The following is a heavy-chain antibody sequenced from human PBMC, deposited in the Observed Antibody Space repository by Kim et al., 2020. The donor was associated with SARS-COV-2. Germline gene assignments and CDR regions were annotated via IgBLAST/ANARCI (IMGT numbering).Heavy chain of an antibody. Sequence: ASVKVSCKASGYTFTSYDINWVRQATGKGLEWMGWMNPNRGNTGNAQKFQGRVTMTRNSSTRTAYMELSSLRSEDTAVYYCARALTNSSGRYFDLWGRGTLVTVSS. CDR2: MNPNRGNT. CDR1: GYTFTSYD. J-gene: IGHJ2*01. D-gene: IGHD6-25*01. CDR3: ARALTNSSGRYFDL. V-gene: IGHV1-8*01.